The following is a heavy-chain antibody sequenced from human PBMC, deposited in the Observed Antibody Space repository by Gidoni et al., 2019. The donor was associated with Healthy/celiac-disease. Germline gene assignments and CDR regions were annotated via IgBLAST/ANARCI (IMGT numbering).Heavy chain of an antibody. CDR1: GLTFSSYW. D-gene: IGHD3-10*01. Sequence: EVQLVESVGGLVQPGGSLRLSCSASGLTFSSYWMSWVRQAPGKGLEWGANIKQDGREKYYGDSVKGRFTISRDNAKNSLYLQMNSLRAEDTAVYYCARVDGTMVRGVIIYFDYWGQGTLVTVSS. J-gene: IGHJ4*02. CDR2: IKQDGREK. V-gene: IGHV3-7*01. CDR3: ARVDGTMVRGVIIYFDY.